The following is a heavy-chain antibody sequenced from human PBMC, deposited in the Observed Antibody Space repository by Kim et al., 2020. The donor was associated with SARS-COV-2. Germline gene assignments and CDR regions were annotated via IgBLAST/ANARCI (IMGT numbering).Heavy chain of an antibody. J-gene: IGHJ4*02. Sequence: SETLSLTCAVYGGSFSGYYWTWIRQPPGEGLEWIGEINHSGTTYYTPSLKSRVTISVDTSKNQLSLKLSSVTAADTAVYYCARGLASGYDQKVYFDYWGQGMLVTVSS. V-gene: IGHV4-34*01. D-gene: IGHD5-12*01. CDR1: GGSFSGYY. CDR3: ARGLASGYDQKVYFDY. CDR2: INHSGTT.